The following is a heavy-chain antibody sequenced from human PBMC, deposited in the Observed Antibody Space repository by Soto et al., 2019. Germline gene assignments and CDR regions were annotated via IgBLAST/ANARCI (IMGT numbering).Heavy chain of an antibody. V-gene: IGHV3-21*01. CDR3: ARGADPNWFDP. Sequence: EVQLVESGGGLVKPGGSLRLSCAASGFTFSSYSMNWVRQAPGKGLEWVSSISSSSSYIYYADSVKGRFTISRDNAKNSLYLQMNSLRAADTAVYYCARGADPNWFDPWGQGTLVTVSS. D-gene: IGHD1-26*01. CDR1: GFTFSSYS. J-gene: IGHJ5*02. CDR2: ISSSSSYI.